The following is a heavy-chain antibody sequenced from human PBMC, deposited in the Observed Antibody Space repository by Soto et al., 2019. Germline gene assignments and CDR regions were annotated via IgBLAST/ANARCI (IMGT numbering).Heavy chain of an antibody. CDR2: IYYSGST. J-gene: IGHJ6*03. Sequence: QVQLQESGPGLVKPSETLSLTCTVSGGSISSYYWSWIRQPPGKGLEWIGYIYYSGSTNYNPSLKSRVTISVDTSKNQFSLKLSSVTAADTAVYYCARDAMVRKPPLGHYYYYMDVWGKGTTVTVSS. V-gene: IGHV4-59*12. CDR1: GGSISSYY. D-gene: IGHD3-10*01. CDR3: ARDAMVRKPPLGHYYYYMDV.